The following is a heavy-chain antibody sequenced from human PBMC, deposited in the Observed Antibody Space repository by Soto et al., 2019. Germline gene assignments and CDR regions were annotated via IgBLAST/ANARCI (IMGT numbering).Heavy chain of an antibody. V-gene: IGHV3-9*01. D-gene: IGHD3-3*02. J-gene: IGHJ3*02. CDR2: INSSSGSI. Sequence: GGSLRLSCAASGFTFAAYAMHWVRRAPGKGLEWVSNINSSSGSIGYADSVRGRFTISRDNSKNSLYLQMNSVRAEDTALYYCSKDTSIVGLAKGAFDIWGQGTMVTVSS. CDR1: GFTFAAYA. CDR3: SKDTSIVGLAKGAFDI.